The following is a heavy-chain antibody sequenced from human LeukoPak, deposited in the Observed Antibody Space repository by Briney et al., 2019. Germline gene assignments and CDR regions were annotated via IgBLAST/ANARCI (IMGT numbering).Heavy chain of an antibody. CDR2: ISGSGSPI. Sequence: GGSLRLSCAASGFIFNYYDMNWVRQAPGKGLEWIAHISGSGSPIHYADSVKGRFTISRDNADNSLYLQMNSLRADDTAVYYCARDLGIVVVPAATTGDAFDIWGQGTMVTVSS. V-gene: IGHV3-48*01. CDR3: ARDLGIVVVPAATTGDAFDI. CDR1: GFIFNYYD. D-gene: IGHD2-2*03. J-gene: IGHJ3*02.